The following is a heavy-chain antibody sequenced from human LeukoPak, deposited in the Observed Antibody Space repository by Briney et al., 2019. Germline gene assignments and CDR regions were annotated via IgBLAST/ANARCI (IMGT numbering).Heavy chain of an antibody. V-gene: IGHV1-69*06. D-gene: IGHD3-10*01. CDR2: IIPIFGTA. CDR1: GGTFSSYA. Sequence: SVKVSCKASGGTFSSYAISWVRQAPGQGLEWMGGIIPIFGTANYAQKFQGRVTITADKSTSTACMELSSLRSEDTAVYYCARHYGSGSYYYYYYGMDVWGKGTTVTVSS. CDR3: ARHYGSGSYYYYYYGMDV. J-gene: IGHJ6*04.